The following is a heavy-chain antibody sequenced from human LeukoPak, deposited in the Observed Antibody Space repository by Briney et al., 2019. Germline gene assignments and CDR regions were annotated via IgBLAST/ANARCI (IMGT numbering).Heavy chain of an antibody. Sequence: SETLSLTCTVSGASLSVSGRNWGWVRQPPGKGLEWIASIYYSGSTYYNPSLKSRVTISVDTSKNQFSLKLSSVTAADTAVYYCARAIYAYDSSGYYYVTVYYYYMDVWGKGTTVTVSS. J-gene: IGHJ6*03. CDR1: GASLSVSGRN. CDR2: IYYSGST. D-gene: IGHD3-22*01. V-gene: IGHV4-39*07. CDR3: ARAIYAYDSSGYYYVTVYYYYMDV.